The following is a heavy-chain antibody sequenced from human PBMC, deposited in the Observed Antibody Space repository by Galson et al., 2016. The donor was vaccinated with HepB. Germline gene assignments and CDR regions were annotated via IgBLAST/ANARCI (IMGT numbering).Heavy chain of an antibody. CDR3: AKEGSPDFDY. CDR2: INPSGGAT. D-gene: IGHD1-26*01. J-gene: IGHJ4*02. Sequence: SVKVSCKASGYTFTRYYLHWVRQAPGQGLEWMGIINPSGGATRYAEKFQGRVSMTSDTSTSTVYMELSSLRSEDTAIYYCAKEGSPDFDYWGQGTLITVSS. V-gene: IGHV1-46*01. CDR1: GYTFTRYY.